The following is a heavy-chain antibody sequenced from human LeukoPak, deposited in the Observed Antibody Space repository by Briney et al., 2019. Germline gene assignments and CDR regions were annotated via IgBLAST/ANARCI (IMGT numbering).Heavy chain of an antibody. Sequence: GGSLRLSCAASGFTFSSYSMNWVRQAPGKGLEWVSSISSSSSYIYYADSVKGRFTISRDNAKNSLYLQMNSLRAEDTAVYYCARDWDPVGLYSSSWKNYWGQGTLVTVSS. V-gene: IGHV3-21*01. CDR2: ISSSSSYI. CDR1: GFTFSSYS. CDR3: ARDWDPVGLYSSSWKNY. D-gene: IGHD6-13*01. J-gene: IGHJ4*02.